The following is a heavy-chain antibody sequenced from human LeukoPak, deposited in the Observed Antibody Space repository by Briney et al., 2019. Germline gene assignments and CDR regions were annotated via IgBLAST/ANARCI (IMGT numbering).Heavy chain of an antibody. CDR3: ARVVVVPAAIWFDP. J-gene: IGHJ5*02. CDR2: MNPVSGNA. D-gene: IGHD2-2*01. Sequence: ASVKVSCKASGYTFTNFDINWVRQATGQGLEWMGWMNPVSGNAGSAQKFQGRVTLTRDTSITTAYMELSRLRSDDTAVYYCARVVVVPAAIWFDPWGQGTLVTVSS. V-gene: IGHV1-8*01. CDR1: GYTFTNFD.